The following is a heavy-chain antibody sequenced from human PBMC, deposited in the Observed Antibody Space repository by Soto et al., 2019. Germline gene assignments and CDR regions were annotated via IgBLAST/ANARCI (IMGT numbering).Heavy chain of an antibody. V-gene: IGHV3-53*01. CDR3: ARDPPGIAASGGGG. Sequence: GGSLRLSCAASGFTVSNNYMRWVRQAPGKGLEWVSLIYSGGSTHYADSVKGRFTISRDNSKNTLYLQMNSLRVEDTAVYYCARDPPGIAASGGGGWGQGTLVTVSS. J-gene: IGHJ4*02. D-gene: IGHD6-13*01. CDR1: GFTVSNNY. CDR2: IYSGGST.